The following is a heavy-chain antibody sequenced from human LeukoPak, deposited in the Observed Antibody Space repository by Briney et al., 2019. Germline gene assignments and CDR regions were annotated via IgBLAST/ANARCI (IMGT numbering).Heavy chain of an antibody. CDR1: GFTFDDYA. Sequence: PGGSLRLSCAASGFTFDDYAMHWVRQAPGKGLEWVSGISWNSGSIGYADSVKGRFTISRDNAKNSLYLQMNSLRAEDTAVYYCARTGARRDGYNLWTWGQGTLVTVSS. D-gene: IGHD5-24*01. CDR3: ARTGARRDGYNLWT. J-gene: IGHJ4*02. CDR2: ISWNSGSI. V-gene: IGHV3-9*01.